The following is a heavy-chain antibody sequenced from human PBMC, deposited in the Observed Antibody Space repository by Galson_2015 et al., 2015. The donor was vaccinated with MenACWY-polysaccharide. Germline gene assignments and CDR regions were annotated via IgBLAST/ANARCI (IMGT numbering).Heavy chain of an antibody. J-gene: IGHJ4*02. D-gene: IGHD6-19*01. Sequence: SETLSLTCTASGGSIRTETYFWGWIRQPPGKGLEWIGTTSYTGSTYYNPSLKGRVAFSTDTSNNHFSLTVTSVTAADTAVYYCARRRKRVAGEFDYWGQGTLVTVSS. CDR2: TSYTGST. CDR3: ARRRKRVAGEFDY. CDR1: GGSIRTETYF. V-gene: IGHV4-39*02.